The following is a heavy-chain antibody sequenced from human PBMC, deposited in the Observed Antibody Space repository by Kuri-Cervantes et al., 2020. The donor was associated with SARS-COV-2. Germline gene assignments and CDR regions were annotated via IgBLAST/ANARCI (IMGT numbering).Heavy chain of an antibody. Sequence: GSLRLSCAVYGGSFSGYYWSWIRQPPGKGLEWIGEINRSGSTNYNPSLKSRVTISVDTSKNQFSLKLSSVTAADTAVYYCARGLYIVVVPAAMWERGEYYYGMDVWGQGTTVTVSS. J-gene: IGHJ6*02. CDR1: GGSFSGYY. CDR2: INRSGST. V-gene: IGHV4-34*01. CDR3: ARGLYIVVVPAAMWERGEYYYGMDV. D-gene: IGHD2-2*01.